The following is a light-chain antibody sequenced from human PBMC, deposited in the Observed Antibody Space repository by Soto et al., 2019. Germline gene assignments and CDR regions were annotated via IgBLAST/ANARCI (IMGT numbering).Light chain of an antibody. CDR1: QTIRNF. Sequence: DIPMTQSPSSLSASVGDRVTITCRASQTIRNFLNWYQQKPGKAPKLLIYAASSLQSGVPSRFSGCGSGTDFALAISSLQPEDVATYYCQQSYNTLWTFGQGTKVEIK. J-gene: IGKJ1*01. CDR3: QQSYNTLWT. CDR2: AAS. V-gene: IGKV1-39*01.